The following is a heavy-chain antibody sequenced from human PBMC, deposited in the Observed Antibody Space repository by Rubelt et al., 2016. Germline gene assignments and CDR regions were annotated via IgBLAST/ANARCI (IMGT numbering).Heavy chain of an antibody. CDR1: GYTFTSYY. CDR2: INPSGGST. D-gene: IGHD4-11*01. Sequence: QVQLVQSGAEVKKPGASVKVSCKASGYTFTSYYMHWVRQAPGQGLEWMGIINPSGGSTSYAQKFQGRVTMSRDTSTSTVYMELSSLRSEDTAVYYCARGARRYSMDPRNAFDIWGQGTMVTVPS. V-gene: IGHV1-46*01. J-gene: IGHJ3*02. CDR3: ARGARRYSMDPRNAFDI.